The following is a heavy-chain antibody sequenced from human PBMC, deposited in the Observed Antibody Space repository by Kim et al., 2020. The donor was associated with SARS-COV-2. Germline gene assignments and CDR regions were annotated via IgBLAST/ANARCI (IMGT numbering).Heavy chain of an antibody. Sequence: GGSLRLSCAASGFTFSSYAMSWVRQAPGKGLEWVSAISGSGGSTYYADSVKGRFTSSRDNSKNTLYLQMNSLRAEDTAVYYCAKDRPEKIAVAGQTESSYWYFDLWGRGTLVTVSS. CDR3: AKDRPEKIAVAGQTESSYWYFDL. V-gene: IGHV3-23*01. D-gene: IGHD6-19*01. CDR2: ISGSGGST. CDR1: GFTFSSYA. J-gene: IGHJ2*01.